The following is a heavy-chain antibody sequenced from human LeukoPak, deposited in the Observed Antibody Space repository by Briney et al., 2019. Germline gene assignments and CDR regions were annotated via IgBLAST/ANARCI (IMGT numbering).Heavy chain of an antibody. CDR2: IIPIFGPA. J-gene: IGHJ6*03. V-gene: IGHV1-69*05. Sequence: GASVKVSCKASGGTLISYAISWVRQAPVQGLEWMGGIIPIFGPANYAQKFQGRVTITTDESTSTAYLELSSLRSEDTAVYYCARSRLAYYYYYMDVWGEGTTVTVSS. CDR1: GGTLISYA. D-gene: IGHD6-6*01. CDR3: ARSRLAYYYYYMDV.